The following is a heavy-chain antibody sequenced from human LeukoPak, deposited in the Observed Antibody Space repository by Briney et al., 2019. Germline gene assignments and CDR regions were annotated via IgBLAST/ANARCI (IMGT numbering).Heavy chain of an antibody. Sequence: SETLSLTCTVSGGSISSSSYYWGWIRQPPGEGLEWIGTIYYSGSTYYNPSLKSRVTISVDTSKKQFSLKLTSVTAADTAVYFCARGPRYYFDYWGQGTLVT. D-gene: IGHD5-24*01. J-gene: IGHJ4*02. CDR3: ARGPRYYFDY. CDR1: GGSISSSSYY. CDR2: IYYSGST. V-gene: IGHV4-39*01.